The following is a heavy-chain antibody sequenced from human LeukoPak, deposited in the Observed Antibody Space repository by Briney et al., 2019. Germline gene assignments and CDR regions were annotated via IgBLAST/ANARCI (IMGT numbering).Heavy chain of an antibody. CDR3: ARQRRITMIDQAFDI. J-gene: IGHJ3*02. CDR1: GGSISSRSYY. Sequence: ASETLSLTCTVSGGSISSRSYYWGWIRQPPGKGLEWIGNIYYSGSTYYHPSLKSRVTISVDTSKNQFSLKLSSVTAADTAVYYCARQRRITMIDQAFDIWGQGTMVTVSS. D-gene: IGHD3-22*01. CDR2: IYYSGST. V-gene: IGHV4-39*01.